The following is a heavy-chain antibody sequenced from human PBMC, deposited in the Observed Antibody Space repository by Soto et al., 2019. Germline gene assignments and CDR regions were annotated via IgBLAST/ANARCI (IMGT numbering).Heavy chain of an antibody. V-gene: IGHV3-73*02. Sequence: EVQLVESGGGLVQPGGSLKLSCAASGFTFSGSAMHWVRQASGKGLEWVGRIRSKANSCATAYAASVKGRFTISRDDSKNTAYLQMNSLKTEDTAVYYCTRGHPTDYWGQGTLVTVSS. CDR2: IRSKANSCAT. CDR3: TRGHPTDY. J-gene: IGHJ4*02. CDR1: GFTFSGSA.